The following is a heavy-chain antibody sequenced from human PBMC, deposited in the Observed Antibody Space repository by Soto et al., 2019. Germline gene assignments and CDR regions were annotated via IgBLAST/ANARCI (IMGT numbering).Heavy chain of an antibody. Sequence: NPSETLSLTCSVSGGSINSYYWSWIGQPPGKGLEWIGYIFYSGRSGRTNYNPSLKSRVTISVDTSKNQFSLKVSSVTAADTAVYYCAKTALGWLDPWGQGTLVTVSS. CDR1: GGSINSYY. D-gene: IGHD2-21*02. CDR2: IFYSGRSGRT. V-gene: IGHV4-59*01. J-gene: IGHJ5*02. CDR3: AKTALGWLDP.